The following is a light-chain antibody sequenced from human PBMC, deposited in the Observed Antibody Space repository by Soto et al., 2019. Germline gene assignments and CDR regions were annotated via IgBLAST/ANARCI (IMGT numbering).Light chain of an antibody. V-gene: IGLV2-14*01. Sequence: QSALTQPASVSGSPGQSITISCTGTSSDVGSNNYVSWFQQRPGKAPTLIIYEVSNRPSGVSTRFSGSKSGNTASLTISGQLPADDADYYYTSYTTPPHLFGGGTKLTVL. J-gene: IGLJ1*01. CDR1: SSDVGSNNY. CDR2: EVS. CDR3: TSYTTPPHL.